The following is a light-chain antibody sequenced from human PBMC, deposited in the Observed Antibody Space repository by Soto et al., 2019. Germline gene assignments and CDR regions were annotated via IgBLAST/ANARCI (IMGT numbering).Light chain of an antibody. Sequence: ESVFTQSPGSLSLSPGKRATVCCRASQSISSSYLAWYQQRPGQAPRLLIYGASSRATGIPDRFSGSGSGTEFTLTISRLEPEDFAVYYCQQYGSSSWTSGQGTKVDIK. CDR2: GAS. J-gene: IGKJ1*01. CDR3: QQYGSSSWT. V-gene: IGKV3-20*01. CDR1: QSISSSY.